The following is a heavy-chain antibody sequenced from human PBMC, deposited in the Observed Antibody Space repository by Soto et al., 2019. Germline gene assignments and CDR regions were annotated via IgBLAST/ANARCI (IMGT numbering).Heavy chain of an antibody. CDR3: ARGARYCSSTSCYTNWFDP. Sequence: GGSLRLSCAASGFTFSSYGMHWVRQAPGKGLEWVAVIWYDGSNKYYADSVKGRFTISRDNSKNTLYLQMNSLRAEDTAVYYCARGARYCSSTSCYTNWFDPWGQGTLVTVSS. CDR2: IWYDGSNK. D-gene: IGHD2-2*02. CDR1: GFTFSSYG. J-gene: IGHJ5*02. V-gene: IGHV3-33*01.